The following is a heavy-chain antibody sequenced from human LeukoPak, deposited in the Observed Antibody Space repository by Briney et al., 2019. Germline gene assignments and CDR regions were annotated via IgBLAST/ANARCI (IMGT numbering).Heavy chain of an antibody. CDR3: ARRYYYNLGSFPFDF. D-gene: IGHD3-10*01. V-gene: IGHV4-34*01. Sequence: PSETLSLTCAVSGGPFSGYFWSWIRQSSGKGLEWIGEIHNSGTTNYNPSLNSRVTISEDMSKNQFYLNLSSVTAADTAVYYCARRYYYNLGSFPFDFWGQGTLVTVSS. CDR2: IHNSGTT. CDR1: GGPFSGYF. J-gene: IGHJ4*02.